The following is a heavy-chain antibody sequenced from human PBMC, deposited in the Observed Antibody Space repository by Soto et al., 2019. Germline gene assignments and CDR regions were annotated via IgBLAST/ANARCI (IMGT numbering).Heavy chain of an antibody. CDR2: IIPILGIA. CDR1: GGTFSSYT. V-gene: IGHV1-69*02. Sequence: QVQLVQSGAEVKKPGSSVKVSCKASGGTFSSYTISWVRQAPGQGLEWMGRIIPILGIANYAQKFQGRVTMTAEKSTSTAYMELSSLRSEDTAVYYWASGGSSTSCYVSYYYYMDVWGKGTTVTVSS. D-gene: IGHD2-2*01. J-gene: IGHJ6*03. CDR3: ASGGSSTSCYVSYYYYMDV.